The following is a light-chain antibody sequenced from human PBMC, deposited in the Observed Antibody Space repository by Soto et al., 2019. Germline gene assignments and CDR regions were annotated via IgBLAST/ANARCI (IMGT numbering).Light chain of an antibody. Sequence: ESVLTQAAGALSLSPGERATLSCRASQSVSSSYLAWYQQRPGQAPRLLIYGASYRATGIPDRFSGSGSGTDFTLTISRLEPEDFAVYYCQQYGSSRTFGQGTKVDIK. J-gene: IGKJ1*01. CDR1: QSVSSSY. CDR2: GAS. V-gene: IGKV3-20*01. CDR3: QQYGSSRT.